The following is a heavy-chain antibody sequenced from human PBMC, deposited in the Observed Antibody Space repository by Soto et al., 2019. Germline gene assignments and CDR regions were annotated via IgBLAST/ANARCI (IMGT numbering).Heavy chain of an antibody. J-gene: IGHJ6*02. Sequence: GGSLRLSCAASGFTFSNAWMSWVRQAPGKGLEWVGRIKSKTDGGTTDYAAPVKGRFTISRDDSKNTLYLQMNSLKTEDAAVYYCTTFTWVYYYGMDVWGQGTTVTVSS. CDR3: TTFTWVYYYGMDV. D-gene: IGHD7-27*01. CDR2: IKSKTDGGTT. CDR1: GFTFSNAW. V-gene: IGHV3-15*01.